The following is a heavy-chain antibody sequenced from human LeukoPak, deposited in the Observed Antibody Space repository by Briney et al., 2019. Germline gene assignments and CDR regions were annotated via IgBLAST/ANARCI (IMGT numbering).Heavy chain of an antibody. CDR2: ISSSSGYI. V-gene: IGHV3-21*01. D-gene: IGHD3-9*01. CDR1: GFTFSSYS. Sequence: GGSLRLSCAASGFTFSSYSMNWVRQAPGKGLEWVSFISSSSGYIYNGDSVKGRFTISRDNAENSLYLQMDSLRAEDTAVYYCVRSSPQPGPGWCPFDYWGQGTLVTVSS. CDR3: VRSSPQPGPGWCPFDY. J-gene: IGHJ4*02.